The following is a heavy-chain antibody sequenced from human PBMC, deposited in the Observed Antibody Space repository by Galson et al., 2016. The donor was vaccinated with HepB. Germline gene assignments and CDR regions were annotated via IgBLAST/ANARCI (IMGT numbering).Heavy chain of an antibody. CDR1: GASVSSSSW. J-gene: IGHJ4*02. CDR3: AKTLTPTNQYFFNS. Sequence: SETLSLTCTVSGASVSSSSWWGWIHQPPGKGLEWLASPSDTGTTDYNPSLRSRVTISADTSKNHFSLRLSSVTAADTAVYYCAKTLTPTNQYFFNSWGQGTLVTVSS. V-gene: IGHV4-39*02. D-gene: IGHD2-15*01. CDR2: PSDTGTT.